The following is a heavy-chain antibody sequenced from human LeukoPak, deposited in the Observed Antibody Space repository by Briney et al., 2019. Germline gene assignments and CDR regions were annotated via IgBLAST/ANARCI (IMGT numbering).Heavy chain of an antibody. CDR3: ARDLRGYCSGGSCYSRY. J-gene: IGHJ4*02. D-gene: IGHD2-15*01. CDR2: ISAYNGNT. CDR1: GYTFTTYA. V-gene: IGHV1-18*01. Sequence: ASVKVSCKASGYTFTTYAMNWVRQAPGQGLEWMGWISAYNGNTNYAQKLQGRVTMTTDTSTSTAYMELRSLRSDDTAVYYCARDLRGYCSGGSCYSRYWGQGTLVTVSS.